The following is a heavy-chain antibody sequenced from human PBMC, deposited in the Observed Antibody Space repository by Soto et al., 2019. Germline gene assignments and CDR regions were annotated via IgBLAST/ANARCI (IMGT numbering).Heavy chain of an antibody. CDR1: VGSFSSVGYY. Sequence: QVQLQESGPGLVKPSQTLSLTCTVSVGSFSSVGYYWSWIRQHPGKALEWIGYIYYRGSTNYNPSLKSRVTISVDTSKNQFSLKLSSVTDADAAVYYCARVSGGWRVYFDYWGQGTLVTVSS. J-gene: IGHJ4*02. CDR3: ARVSGGWRVYFDY. D-gene: IGHD2-15*01. V-gene: IGHV4-31*03. CDR2: IYYRGST.